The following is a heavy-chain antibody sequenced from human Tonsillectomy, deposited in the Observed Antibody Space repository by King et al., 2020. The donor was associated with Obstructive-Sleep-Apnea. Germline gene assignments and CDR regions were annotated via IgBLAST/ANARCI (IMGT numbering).Heavy chain of an antibody. CDR2: ISYDGSNK. D-gene: IGHD3-10*01. V-gene: IGHV3-30*18. CDR3: AKALPPYGSGSHPPEY. Sequence: QLVQSGGGVVQPGRSLRLSCAASGFTFSSYGMHWVRQAPGKGLEWVAVISYDGSNKYYADSVKGRFTISRDNSKNTLYLQMNSLRAEDTAVYYCAKALPPYGSGSHPPEYWGQGTLVTVSS. CDR1: GFTFSSYG. J-gene: IGHJ4*02.